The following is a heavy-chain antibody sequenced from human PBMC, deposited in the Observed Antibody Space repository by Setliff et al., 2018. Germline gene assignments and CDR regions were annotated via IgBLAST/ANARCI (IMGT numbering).Heavy chain of an antibody. D-gene: IGHD2-8*01. CDR1: GYTFTESI. V-gene: IGHV1-18*01. CDR2: IGVYSGNT. CDR3: LRLVRYCSRTSCQRTSGDEV. Sequence: ASVKVSCKASGYTFTESIASWVRQAPGQGLERLGWIGVYSGNTYTAQRFQGRVTMTTDTSTNMAHLELRGLRSDDTAVYYCLRLVRYCSRTSCQRTSGDEVWGQGTLVTVSS. J-gene: IGHJ4*02.